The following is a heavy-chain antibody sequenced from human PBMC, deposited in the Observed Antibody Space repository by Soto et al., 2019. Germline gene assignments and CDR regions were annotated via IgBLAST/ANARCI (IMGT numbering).Heavy chain of an antibody. CDR2: INPNSGGT. V-gene: IGHV1-2*04. CDR3: ARESAEGLEWLHPRYYFDY. CDR1: GYTFTGYY. J-gene: IGHJ4*02. Sequence: QVQLVQSGAEVKKPGASVKVSCKASGYTFTGYYMHWVRQAPGQGLEWMGWINPNSGGTNYAQKFQGWVTMTRDTSISTAYMELSRLRPDDTAVYYCARESAEGLEWLHPRYYFDYWGQGTLVTVSS. D-gene: IGHD3-3*01.